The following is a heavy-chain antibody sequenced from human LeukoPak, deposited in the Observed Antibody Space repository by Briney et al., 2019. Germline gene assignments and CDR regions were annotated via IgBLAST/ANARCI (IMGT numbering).Heavy chain of an antibody. CDR2: IYSGGST. V-gene: IGHV3-53*01. Sequence: HPGGSLRLSCAASGFTFSSYAMSWVRQAPGKGLEWVSVIYSGGSTYYADSVKGRFTISRDNSKNTLYLQMNSLRAEDTAVYYCARVSGDYGRGLGFYWGQGTLVTVSS. D-gene: IGHD2-21*02. J-gene: IGHJ4*02. CDR3: ARVSGDYGRGLGFY. CDR1: GFTFSSYA.